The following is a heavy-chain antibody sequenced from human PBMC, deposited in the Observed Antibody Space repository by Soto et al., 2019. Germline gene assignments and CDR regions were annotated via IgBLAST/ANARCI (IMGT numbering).Heavy chain of an antibody. Sequence: QVQLQESGPGLVKPSETLSLTCTVSGDSISGYYWSWIRQAPGKGLEWIGYTYYTGRTDYNPSLKRRVTMSVGTAKTKFSLELTSVTVAARAVYYCARNQAETVFGLPTLFYYMDVWGKGTAVTVSS. CDR1: GDSISGYY. D-gene: IGHD3-3*01. V-gene: IGHV4-59*01. CDR2: TYYTGRT. J-gene: IGHJ6*03. CDR3: ARNQAETVFGLPTLFYYMDV.